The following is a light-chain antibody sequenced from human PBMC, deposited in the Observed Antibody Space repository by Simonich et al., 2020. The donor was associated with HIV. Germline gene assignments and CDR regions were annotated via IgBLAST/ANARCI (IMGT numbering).Light chain of an antibody. CDR2: DAS. V-gene: IGKV3-11*01. Sequence: EIVLTQSPATLSLSPGERATLSCRASQHVSSYLAWYQQKPGQAPRLLIYDASNRATDIPARFSGSGSGTDFTLTISSLEPEDFAVYYCQQRSDWPGTFGQGTKLEIK. CDR3: QQRSDWPGT. J-gene: IGKJ2*01. CDR1: QHVSSY.